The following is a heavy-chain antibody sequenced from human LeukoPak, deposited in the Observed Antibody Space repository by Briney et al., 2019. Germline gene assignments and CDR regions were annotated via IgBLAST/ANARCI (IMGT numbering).Heavy chain of an antibody. CDR1: GFTFSSYW. D-gene: IGHD2/OR15-2a*01. V-gene: IGHV3-7*01. CDR3: ALGLPGSYFDI. CDR2: IKQDGSEK. J-gene: IGHJ3*02. Sequence: PGGSLRLSCAASGFTFSSYWMSWVRQAPGKGLEWVANIKQDGSEKYYVDSVKGRFTISRDNAKNSLYLQMYSLRAEDTAVYYCALGLPGSYFDIWGQGTMVTVSS.